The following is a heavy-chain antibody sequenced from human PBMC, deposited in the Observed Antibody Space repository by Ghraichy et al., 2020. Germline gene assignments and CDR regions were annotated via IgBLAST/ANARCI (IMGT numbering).Heavy chain of an antibody. V-gene: IGHV3-7*03. Sequence: GESLNISCAASRFTFSVYWMTWVRQAPGKGLEWVANIKQDGGKQYYADSVKGRFTISRDNPKNSLYLQMNNLRAEDTAVYYCARGENYYDTSNYLDSWGQGTLVIVSS. J-gene: IGHJ4*02. CDR3: ARGENYYDTSNYLDS. CDR2: IKQDGGKQ. CDR1: RFTFSVYW. D-gene: IGHD3-22*01.